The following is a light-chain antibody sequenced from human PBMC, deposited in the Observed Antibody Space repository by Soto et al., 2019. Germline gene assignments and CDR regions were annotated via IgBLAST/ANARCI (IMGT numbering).Light chain of an antibody. CDR2: GAS. Sequence: DIVLTQSPATLSLSPGEKATLSCRASQSISTYLAWYQQKPGQAPRLLIYGASTRASGSPARFSGSGSGTDFALTISGQELEDFAVYHCQQRSTWPSFGGGTKVE. V-gene: IGKV3-11*01. J-gene: IGKJ4*02. CDR3: QQRSTWPS. CDR1: QSISTY.